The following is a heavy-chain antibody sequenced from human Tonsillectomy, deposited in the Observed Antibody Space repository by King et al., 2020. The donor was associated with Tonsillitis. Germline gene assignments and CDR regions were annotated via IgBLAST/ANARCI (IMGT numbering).Heavy chain of an antibody. V-gene: IGHV3-30*02. Sequence: VQLVESGGGVVQPGGSLRLSCAASGFTFSSYGMHWVRQAPGKGLEWVAFIRYDGSNKYYADSVKGRFTISRDNSKNTLYLQMNSLRAEDTAVYYCAKDGGYSSGWYWADYWGQGTLVTVSS. D-gene: IGHD6-19*01. CDR3: AKDGGYSSGWYWADY. J-gene: IGHJ4*02. CDR2: IRYDGSNK. CDR1: GFTFSSYG.